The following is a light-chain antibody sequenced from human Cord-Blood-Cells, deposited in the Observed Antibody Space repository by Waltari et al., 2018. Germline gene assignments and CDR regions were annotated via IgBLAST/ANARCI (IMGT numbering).Light chain of an antibody. Sequence: DIVMTQSPDSLAVSLGERATINCKSSQSVLYSSNNKNYLAWYQQKPGQPPKLLIYWAYTRESGVPDRFSGSGSGTDFTLTISSLQAEDVAVYYGQQYYSTPHFGGGTKVEIK. CDR2: WAY. CDR1: QSVLYSSNNKNY. CDR3: QQYYSTPH. J-gene: IGKJ4*01. V-gene: IGKV4-1*01.